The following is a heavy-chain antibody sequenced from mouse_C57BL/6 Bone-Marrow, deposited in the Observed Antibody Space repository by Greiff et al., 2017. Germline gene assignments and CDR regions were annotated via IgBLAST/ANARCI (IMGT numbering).Heavy chain of an antibody. V-gene: IGHV5-6*03. Sequence: EVKVVESGGGLVKPGGSLKLSCAASGFTFSSYGMSWVRQTPDKRLEWVATISSGGSYTYYPDSVKGRFTISRDNAKNTLYLQMSSLKSEDTAMYYCARRDDYDDYYAMDYWGQGTSVTVSS. CDR3: ARRDDYDDYYAMDY. CDR2: ISSGGSYT. D-gene: IGHD2-4*01. J-gene: IGHJ4*01. CDR1: GFTFSSYG.